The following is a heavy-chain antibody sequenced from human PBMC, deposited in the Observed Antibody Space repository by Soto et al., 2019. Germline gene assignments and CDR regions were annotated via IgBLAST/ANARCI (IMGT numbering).Heavy chain of an antibody. CDR2: IYYSGST. CDR3: ARRGTCSGSPSCGMDA. D-gene: IGHD3-10*02. CDR1: GGSMSSSNYY. Sequence: PSETLSLTCTVSGGSMSSSNYYWGWIRQPPGKGLEWIGSIYYSGSTYYNPSLKSRVTISVDTSKKQFSLKLSSVIAADTAVYYCARRGTCSGSPSCGMDAWGQGTTVTVSS. V-gene: IGHV4-39*01. J-gene: IGHJ6*02.